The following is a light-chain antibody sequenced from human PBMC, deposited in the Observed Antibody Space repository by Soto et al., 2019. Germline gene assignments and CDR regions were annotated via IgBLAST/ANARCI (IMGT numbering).Light chain of an antibody. J-gene: IGLJ1*01. CDR3: SSYAGSNNRV. CDR1: SSDVGGYNY. V-gene: IGLV2-8*01. CDR2: EVS. Sequence: QSVLPKPPSASGSPGQSVTISCTGTSSDVGGYNYVSWYQQHPGKAPKLMIYEVSKRPSGVPDRFSGSKSGNTASLTVSGLQAEDEADYYCSSYAGSNNRVFGTGTKVTVL.